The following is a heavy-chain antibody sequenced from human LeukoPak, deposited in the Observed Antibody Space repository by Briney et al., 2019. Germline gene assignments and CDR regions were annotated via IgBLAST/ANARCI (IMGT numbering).Heavy chain of an antibody. Sequence: GGSLRLSCAASGFTFSSYSMNWVRQAPGKGLECVSSISSSGSYIYYADSVKGRFTISRDNAKNSLYLQMSSLRAEDTAVYYCARALNLRTRGGVFHWGQGTLVTVSS. V-gene: IGHV3-21*01. CDR3: ARALNLRTRGGVFH. J-gene: IGHJ4*02. CDR1: GFTFSSYS. CDR2: ISSSGSYI. D-gene: IGHD2-21*01.